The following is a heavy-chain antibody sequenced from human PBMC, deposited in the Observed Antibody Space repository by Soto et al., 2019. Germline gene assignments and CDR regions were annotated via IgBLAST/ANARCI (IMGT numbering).Heavy chain of an antibody. D-gene: IGHD3-22*01. CDR1: GYTFTSYG. Sequence: ASVKVSCKASGYTFTSYGISWVRQAPGQGLEWMGWISAYNGNTNYAQKLQGRVTMTTDTSTSTAYMELRSLRSDDTAVYYCARDRGVVVINYYYYGMDVWGQGTTGTAP. V-gene: IGHV1-18*01. CDR3: ARDRGVVVINYYYYGMDV. J-gene: IGHJ6*02. CDR2: ISAYNGNT.